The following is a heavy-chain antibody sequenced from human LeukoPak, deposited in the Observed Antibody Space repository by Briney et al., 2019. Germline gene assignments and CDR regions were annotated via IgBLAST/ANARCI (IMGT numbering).Heavy chain of an antibody. CDR1: GFTFSSYG. Sequence: PGGSLRLSCAASGFTFSSYGMHWVRQAPGKGLEWVAFIRYDGSNKYYADSVKGRFTISRDNSMNTLYLQMNSLRAEDTAVYYCAKAVASARPGERSYDYWGQGTLVTVSS. V-gene: IGHV3-30*02. CDR2: IRYDGSNK. CDR3: AKAVASARPGERSYDY. D-gene: IGHD6-6*01. J-gene: IGHJ4*02.